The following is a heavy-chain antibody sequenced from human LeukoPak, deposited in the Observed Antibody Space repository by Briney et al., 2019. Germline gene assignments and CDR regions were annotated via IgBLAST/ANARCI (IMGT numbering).Heavy chain of an antibody. CDR2: IWYDGSKE. Sequence: GGSLRLSVTASGFTFINFAMHWFRQSPGKGLEGVALIWYDGSKEDYADSVKGRFTISRDNSKSTLFLQMTVLRDEDTALYYCVRDPAPYYYGSGTFDSWGQGTQVTVSS. D-gene: IGHD3-10*01. J-gene: IGHJ4*02. CDR1: GFTFINFA. CDR3: VRDPAPYYYGSGTFDS. V-gene: IGHV3-33*01.